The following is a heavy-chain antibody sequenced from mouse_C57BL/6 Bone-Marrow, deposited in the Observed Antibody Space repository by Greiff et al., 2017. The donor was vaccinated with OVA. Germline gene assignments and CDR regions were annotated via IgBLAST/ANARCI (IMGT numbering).Heavy chain of an antibody. CDR1: GYTFTSYW. CDR3: ARRGGQLRHPVAY. V-gene: IGHV1-50*01. Sequence: QVQLQQPGAELVKPGASVKLSCKASGYTFTSYWMQWVKQRPGQGLEWIGEIDPSDSYTNYTQKFKGKATLTVDTSSSTAYMQLSSLTSEDSAVYYCARRGGQLRHPVAYWGQGTLVTVSA. CDR2: IDPSDSYT. D-gene: IGHD3-2*02. J-gene: IGHJ3*01.